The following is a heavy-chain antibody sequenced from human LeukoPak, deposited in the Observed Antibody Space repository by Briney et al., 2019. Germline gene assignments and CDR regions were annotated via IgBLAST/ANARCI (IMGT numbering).Heavy chain of an antibody. V-gene: IGHV1-2*02. CDR1: GYTFTGYY. J-gene: IGHJ3*02. D-gene: IGHD2-2*01. CDR3: ARGAYCSSTSCYVSLGAFDI. Sequence: GASVKVSCKASGYTFTGYYMHWVRQAPGQGLEWIGWINPNSGGTNYAQKFQGGVTMTRDTSISTAYMELSRLRSDDTAVYYCARGAYCSSTSCYVSLGAFDIWGQGTMVTVSS. CDR2: INPNSGGT.